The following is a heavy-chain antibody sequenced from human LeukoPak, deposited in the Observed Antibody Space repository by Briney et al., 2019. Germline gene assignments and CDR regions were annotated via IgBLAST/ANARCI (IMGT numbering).Heavy chain of an antibody. Sequence: ASVNVSFKASEYTFTDFYIHWVRQAPGQGLEWMGWSNPANGGRNYAQKFQDRVTMTRDTSTTTAYMELRGLRSDDTAVYFCARGANGSYFQRDLDYWGQATLVSVSS. V-gene: IGHV1-2*02. J-gene: IGHJ4*02. CDR1: EYTFTDFY. CDR3: ARGANGSYFQRDLDY. CDR2: SNPANGGR. D-gene: IGHD3-10*01.